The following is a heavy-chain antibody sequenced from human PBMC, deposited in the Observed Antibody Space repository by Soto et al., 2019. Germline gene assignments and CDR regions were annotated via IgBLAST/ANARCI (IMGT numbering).Heavy chain of an antibody. D-gene: IGHD3-10*01. CDR2: IYYSGST. CDR1: GGSISSSSYY. V-gene: IGHV4-39*01. J-gene: IGHJ3*02. CDR3: AGLRGGSGSYPNTPIDLIDAFDI. Sequence: SETLSLTCTVSGGSISSSSYYWGWIRQPPGKGLEWIGSIYYSGSTYYNPSLKSRVTISVDTSKNQFSLKLSSVTAADTAVYYCAGLRGGSGSYPNTPIDLIDAFDIWGQGTMVTVSS.